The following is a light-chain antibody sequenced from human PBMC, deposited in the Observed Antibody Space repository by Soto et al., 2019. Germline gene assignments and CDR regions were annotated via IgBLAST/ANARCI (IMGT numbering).Light chain of an antibody. V-gene: IGKV3-15*01. CDR3: QQYNNWPGT. Sequence: EILMTQSPDILSVSPGERATLPCRASESVSNNLAWYQQKPRQAPRLLIYGASTRAPGISTRFSGSGSGTEFTLTISGLQSEDCAVYYCQQYNNWPGTFGRGTKVEI. CDR1: ESVSNN. CDR2: GAS. J-gene: IGKJ1*01.